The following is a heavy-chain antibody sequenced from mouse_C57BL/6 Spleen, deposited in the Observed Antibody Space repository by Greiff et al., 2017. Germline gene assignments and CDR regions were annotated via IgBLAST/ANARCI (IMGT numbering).Heavy chain of an antibody. V-gene: IGHV1-9*01. D-gene: IGHD1-1*01. J-gene: IGHJ3*01. Sequence: QVQLKQSGAELMKPGASVKLSCKATGYTFPGYWIEWVKQRPGHGLEWIGELLPGSGSTNYNEKFKGKATFTADTSSNTAYMQLSSLTTEDSAIYYCARSIYYYGSSYSFFAYWGQGTLVTVSA. CDR1: GYTFPGYW. CDR3: ARSIYYYGSSYSFFAY. CDR2: LLPGSGST.